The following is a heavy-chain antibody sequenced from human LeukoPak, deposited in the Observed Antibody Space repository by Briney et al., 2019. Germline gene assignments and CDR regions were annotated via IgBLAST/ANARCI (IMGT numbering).Heavy chain of an antibody. CDR2: IRYDGSNK. D-gene: IGHD1-26*01. J-gene: IGHJ6*03. V-gene: IGHV3-30*02. CDR3: AKDEGELLAYYYYMDV. CDR1: GVTFSSYG. Sequence: TGGSLRLSCAASGVTFSSYGMHWVRQAPGKGLEWVAFIRYDGSNKYYADSVKGRFTISRDNSKNTLYLQMNSLRAEDTAVYYCAKDEGELLAYYYYMDVWGKGTTVTISS.